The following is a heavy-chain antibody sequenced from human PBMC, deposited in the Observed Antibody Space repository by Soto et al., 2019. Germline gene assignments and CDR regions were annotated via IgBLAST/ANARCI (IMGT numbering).Heavy chain of an antibody. CDR1: GFTFSSYA. V-gene: IGHV3-30-3*01. D-gene: IGHD3-9*01. CDR2: ISYDGSNK. CDR3: ARDIEVDILTGYYPRYNWFDP. J-gene: IGHJ5*02. Sequence: GGSLRLSSAASGFTFSSYAMHWVRQSPGKGLEWVAVISYDGSNKYYADSVKGRFTISRDNSKNTLYLQMNSLRAEDTAVYYCARDIEVDILTGYYPRYNWFDPWGQGTLVTVSS.